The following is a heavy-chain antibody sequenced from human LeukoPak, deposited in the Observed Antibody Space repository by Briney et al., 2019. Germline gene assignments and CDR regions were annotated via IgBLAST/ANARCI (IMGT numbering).Heavy chain of an antibody. CDR2: IKQDGSEN. CDR1: GFTFSIYW. J-gene: IGHJ4*02. D-gene: IGHD4-23*01. Sequence: PGGSLRLSCAASGFTFSIYWMSWVRQAPGKGLEWVANIKQDGSENYYVDSVKGRFTISRDNAKSSLYLQMSSLRAEDTAVYYCARIPDYGGFFDYWGQGTLVTVSS. CDR3: ARIPDYGGFFDY. V-gene: IGHV3-7*03.